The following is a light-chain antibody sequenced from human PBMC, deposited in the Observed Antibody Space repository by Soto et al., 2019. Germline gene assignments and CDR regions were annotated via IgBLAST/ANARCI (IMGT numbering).Light chain of an antibody. V-gene: IGKV3-20*01. CDR3: QQYASSPP. CDR1: EIINSGQ. J-gene: IGKJ5*01. CDR2: GAS. Sequence: ENLLTQSPATLSLSAGERATLFCRASEIINSGQLAWYQQQPGRAPRLLIYGASKRATGIPDRFSGSESGTDFTLTINSLQPEVSAVYYCQQYASSPPFGQGTRLDIK.